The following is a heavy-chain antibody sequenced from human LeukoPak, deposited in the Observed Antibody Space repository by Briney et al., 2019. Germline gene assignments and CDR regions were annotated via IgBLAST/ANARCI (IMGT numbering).Heavy chain of an antibody. J-gene: IGHJ4*02. D-gene: IGHD2/OR15-2a*01. CDR2: IRSKAYGGTT. CDR1: GFTFGDYA. Sequence: GGSLRLSCTASGFTFGDYAMSWVRQAPGKGLEWVGFIRSKAYGGTTEYAASVKGRFTISRDDSKSIAYLQMNSLKTEDTAVYYCTQGADYWAKSDYWGQGTLVTVSS. CDR3: TQGADYWAKSDY. V-gene: IGHV3-49*04.